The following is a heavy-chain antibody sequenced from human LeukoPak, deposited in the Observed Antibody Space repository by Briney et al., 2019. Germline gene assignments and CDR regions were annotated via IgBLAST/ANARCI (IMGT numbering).Heavy chain of an antibody. J-gene: IGHJ6*03. Sequence: GGSLRLSCAASGFTFSSYEMNWVRQAPGKRLEWVSYISSSGSTIYYADSVKGRFTISRDNAKNSLYLQMNSLRAEDTAVYYCARDGSWWDSYGYYYYMDVWGKGTTVTVSS. CDR2: ISSSGSTI. D-gene: IGHD5-18*01. CDR1: GFTFSSYE. V-gene: IGHV3-48*03. CDR3: ARDGSWWDSYGYYYYMDV.